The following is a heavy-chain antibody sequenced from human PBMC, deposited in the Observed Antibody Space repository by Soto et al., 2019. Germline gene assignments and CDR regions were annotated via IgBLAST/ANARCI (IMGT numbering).Heavy chain of an antibody. CDR1: NGSISSSNW. D-gene: IGHD3-9*01. V-gene: IGHV4-4*02. Sequence: QVQLQESGPGLVKPSGTLSLTCVITNGSISSSNWWSWVRQPPGKGLEWIGEIYHTGRTNYNPSLRSRVTMSIDKANIRFSLRLSSLTAADTAVYYCVRDEAHYDILTGSSLGRAFDIWGQGTMVTVSS. J-gene: IGHJ3*02. CDR2: IYHTGRT. CDR3: VRDEAHYDILTGSSLGRAFDI.